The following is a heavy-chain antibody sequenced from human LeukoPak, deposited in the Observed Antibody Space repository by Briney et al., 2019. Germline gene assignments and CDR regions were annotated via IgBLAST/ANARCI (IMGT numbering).Heavy chain of an antibody. D-gene: IGHD4-17*01. CDR1: GGSISGSNW. CDR3: AGHHYGDYYYYYGMDV. J-gene: IGHJ6*02. Sequence: SETLSLTCAVSGGSISGSNWWSWVRQPPGKGLEWIGEIYHSGSTNYNPSLKSRVTISVDKSKNQFSLKLSSVTAADTAVYYCAGHHYGDYYYYYGMDVWGQGTTVTVSS. V-gene: IGHV4-4*02. CDR2: IYHSGST.